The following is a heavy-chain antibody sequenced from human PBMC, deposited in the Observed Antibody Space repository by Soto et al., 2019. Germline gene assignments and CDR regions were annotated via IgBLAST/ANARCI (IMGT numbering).Heavy chain of an antibody. CDR1: GVSFSIYW. CDR3: ARDRFTMVRGVIPLLYYMDV. Sequence: GGSLRLSCAASGVSFSIYWMHWVRQAPGKGLVWVSRIITNGSNTNYADSVKGRFTISRDNAKNSLYLQMNSLRAEDTAVYYCARDRFTMVRGVIPLLYYMDVWGKGTTVTVSS. V-gene: IGHV3-74*01. D-gene: IGHD3-10*01. J-gene: IGHJ6*03. CDR2: IITNGSNT.